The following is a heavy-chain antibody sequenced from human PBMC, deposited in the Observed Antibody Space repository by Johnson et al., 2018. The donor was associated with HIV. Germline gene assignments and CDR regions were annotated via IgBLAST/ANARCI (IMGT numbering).Heavy chain of an antibody. CDR3: ARGRGALDM. D-gene: IGHD3-16*01. CDR1: GFTFRSYG. Sequence: VQLVESGGGVVQPGGSLRLSCAASGFTFRSYGMHWVRQAPGKGLEWVANIKHDGSEKYYVDSVKGRFTISRDNAKTSRYLQMNSLRAEDTAMYYGARGRGALDMWGQGTMVTVSS. J-gene: IGHJ3*02. CDR2: IKHDGSEK. V-gene: IGHV3-7*03.